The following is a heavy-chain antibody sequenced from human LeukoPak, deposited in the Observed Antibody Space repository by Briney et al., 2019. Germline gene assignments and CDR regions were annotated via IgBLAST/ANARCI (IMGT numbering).Heavy chain of an antibody. CDR2: ISSSGSTI. J-gene: IGHJ4*02. Sequence: GGSLRLSCAASGFTFSSYEMNWVRQAPGKGLEWVSYISSSGSTIYYADSVKGRFTISRDNAKHSLYLQMNSLRAEDTAVYYCARGLIAGQFDYWGQGTLVTVSS. V-gene: IGHV3-48*03. CDR1: GFTFSSYE. D-gene: IGHD3-22*01. CDR3: ARGLIAGQFDY.